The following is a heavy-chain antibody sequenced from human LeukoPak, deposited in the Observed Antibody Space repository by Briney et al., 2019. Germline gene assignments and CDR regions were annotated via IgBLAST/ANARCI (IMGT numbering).Heavy chain of an antibody. CDR1: GGSISSSSYY. CDR3: ARARRSSWPYFDY. J-gene: IGHJ4*02. Sequence: PSETLSLTCTVSGGSISSSSYYWGWIRQPPGKGLEWIGSIYYSGSTYYNPSLKSRVTISVDTSKNQFSLKLSSVTAADTAVYYCARARRSSWPYFDYWGQGTLVTVSS. CDR2: IYYSGST. V-gene: IGHV4-39*07. D-gene: IGHD6-13*01.